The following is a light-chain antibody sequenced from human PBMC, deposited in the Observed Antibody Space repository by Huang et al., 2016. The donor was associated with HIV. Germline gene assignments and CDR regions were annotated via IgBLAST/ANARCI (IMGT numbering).Light chain of an antibody. J-gene: IGKJ2*01. CDR2: GAS. Sequence: EIVMTQSPATLSVSPGERATLSCRASQRVSNNLAGYQQKHGKAPRLLMYGASTRATGIPARFSGSGSGTEFTLTISSLQSEDFALYYCQQYNNRYTFGQGTKLEI. CDR3: QQYNNRYT. V-gene: IGKV3-15*01. CDR1: QRVSNN.